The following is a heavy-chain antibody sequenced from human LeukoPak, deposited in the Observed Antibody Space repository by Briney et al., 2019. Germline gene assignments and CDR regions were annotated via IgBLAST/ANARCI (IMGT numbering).Heavy chain of an antibody. D-gene: IGHD1-1*01. CDR1: GGSISSSSYY. J-gene: IGHJ3*02. CDR2: IYYSGST. Sequence: SETLSLTCTVSGGSISSSSYYWGWLRQPPGKGLEWIGSIYYSGSTYYNPSLKSRVTISVDTSKNQFSLKLSSVTAADTAVYYCARHVQTGTPSDAFDIWGQGTMVTVSS. CDR3: ARHVQTGTPSDAFDI. V-gene: IGHV4-39*01.